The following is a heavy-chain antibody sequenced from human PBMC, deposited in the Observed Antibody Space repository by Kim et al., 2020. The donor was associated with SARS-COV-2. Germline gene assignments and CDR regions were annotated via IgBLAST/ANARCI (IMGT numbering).Heavy chain of an antibody. J-gene: IGHJ1*01. CDR3: ASSMIVVAISNFQH. V-gene: IGHV4-39*01. Sequence: SETLSLTCTVSGGSISSSSYYWGWIRQPPGKGLEWIGSIYYSGSTYYNPSLKSRVTISVDTSKNQFSLKLSSVTAADTAVYYCASSMIVVAISNFQHWGQGTLVTVSS. CDR1: GGSISSSSYY. D-gene: IGHD3-22*01. CDR2: IYYSGST.